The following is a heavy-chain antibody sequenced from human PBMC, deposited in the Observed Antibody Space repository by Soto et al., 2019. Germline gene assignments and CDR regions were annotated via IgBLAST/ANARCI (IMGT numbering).Heavy chain of an antibody. CDR2: IYHSGST. Sequence: QVQLQESGPGLVKPSGTLSLSCGVSGGSVLSTNWWTWVRQPPGKGLEWIGEIYHSGSTNYNPSLKGRVTISLDKSKNQFSLHLRPMTAADTAVYYCARLYSTRYNSDGLDVWGQGTPVTVS. CDR3: ARLYSTRYNSDGLDV. J-gene: IGHJ6*02. CDR1: GGSVLSTNW. D-gene: IGHD6-13*01. V-gene: IGHV4-4*02.